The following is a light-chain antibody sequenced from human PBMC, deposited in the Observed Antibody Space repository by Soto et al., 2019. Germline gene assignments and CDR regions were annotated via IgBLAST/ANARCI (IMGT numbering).Light chain of an antibody. V-gene: IGLV2-14*01. Sequence: QSALTQPASVSGSPGQSITISCTGTGSDVGGYNYVSWYQQYPGKAPKLMIFDVSYRPSGVSNRFSGSKSGNTASLTISGLQAEDEADYYCSSYTSSSSNVFGTGTKLTVL. CDR3: SSYTSSSSNV. J-gene: IGLJ1*01. CDR1: GSDVGGYNY. CDR2: DVS.